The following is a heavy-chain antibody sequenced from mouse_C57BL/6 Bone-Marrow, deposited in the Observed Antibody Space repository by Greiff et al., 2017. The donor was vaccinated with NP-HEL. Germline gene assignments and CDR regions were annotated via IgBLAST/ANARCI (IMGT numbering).Heavy chain of an antibody. CDR3: ASPSLLLRGRYFYF. V-gene: IGHV1-69*01. Sequence: VQLQQPGAELVMPGASVKLSCKASGYTFTSYWMHWVKQRPGQGLEWIGEIDPSDSYNNYNQKFKGKSTLTVDKSSSTAYMQLSSLTSEDSAVYYCASPSLLLRGRYFYFWGTGTTVTVSS. D-gene: IGHD1-1*01. J-gene: IGHJ1*03. CDR2: IDPSDSYN. CDR1: GYTFTSYW.